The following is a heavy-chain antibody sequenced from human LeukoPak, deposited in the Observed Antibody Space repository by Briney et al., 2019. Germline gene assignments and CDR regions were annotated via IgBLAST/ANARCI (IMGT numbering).Heavy chain of an antibody. CDR1: GVIFNNFA. J-gene: IGHJ4*02. CDR2: VSYDGSNK. CDR3: VRRHDY. V-gene: IGHV3-30-3*01. Sequence: GGSLRLSCAPSGVIFNNFAFHWVRQAPGKGLEWIAAVSYDGSNKYYADSVRGRLTISRDNSKNTPYLQMNSLRAEDTAVYYCVRRHDYWGQGTLVTVSS.